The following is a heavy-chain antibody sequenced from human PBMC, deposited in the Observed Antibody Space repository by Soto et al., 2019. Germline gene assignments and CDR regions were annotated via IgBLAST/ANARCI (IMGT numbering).Heavy chain of an antibody. CDR1: GYSFTSYW. Sequence: GESLKISCKASGYSFTSYWIGWVRQMPGKGLEWMGIIYPGDSDTRYSPSFQGQVTFSADKSTSTAYLQWSSLRPSDTAMYYCARSHTSSGWHVFAYWGQGTLVTVSS. D-gene: IGHD6-19*01. CDR3: ARSHTSSGWHVFAY. V-gene: IGHV5-51*01. CDR2: IYPGDSDT. J-gene: IGHJ4*02.